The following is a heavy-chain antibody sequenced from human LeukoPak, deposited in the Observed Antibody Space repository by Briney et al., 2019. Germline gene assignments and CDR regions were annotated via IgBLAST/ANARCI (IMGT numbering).Heavy chain of an antibody. Sequence: SETLSLTCAVYGGSFSGYYWSWIRQPPGKGLEWIGEINHSGSTNYNPSLKSRVTISVDTSKNQFSLKLSSVTAADTAVYYCARSDSSGSLVGFDYWGQGTLVTVSS. D-gene: IGHD3-22*01. CDR3: ARSDSSGSLVGFDY. CDR2: INHSGST. V-gene: IGHV4-34*01. J-gene: IGHJ4*02. CDR1: GGSFSGYY.